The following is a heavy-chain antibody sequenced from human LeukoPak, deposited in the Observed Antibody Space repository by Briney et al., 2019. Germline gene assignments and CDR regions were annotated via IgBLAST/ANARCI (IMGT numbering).Heavy chain of an antibody. CDR2: ISSSSSYI. J-gene: IGHJ4*02. D-gene: IGHD3-10*01. CDR3: ARALISGPSDY. CDR1: GFTFSSYS. Sequence: PGGSLRLSCSASGFTFSSYSMNWVRQAPGKGLEWVSSISSSSSYIYYADSVKGRFTISRDNAENSLYLQMNSLRAEDTAVYYCARALISGPSDYWGQGTLVTVSS. V-gene: IGHV3-21*01.